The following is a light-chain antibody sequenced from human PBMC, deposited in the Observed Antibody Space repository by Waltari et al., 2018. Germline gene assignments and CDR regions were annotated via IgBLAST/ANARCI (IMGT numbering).Light chain of an antibody. CDR1: HNNVGNLG. J-gene: IGLJ3*02. CDR2: RNN. CDR3: SAWDSSLSAVV. V-gene: IGLV10-54*04. Sequence: QAGLTQPPSVSKGLRQTAPLTCTGNHNNVGNLGAALLLLRLGHPPKLLFYRNNDRPSGISERFSASRSGNTASLTITGLQPEDEADYYCSAWDSSLSAVVFGGGTKLTVL.